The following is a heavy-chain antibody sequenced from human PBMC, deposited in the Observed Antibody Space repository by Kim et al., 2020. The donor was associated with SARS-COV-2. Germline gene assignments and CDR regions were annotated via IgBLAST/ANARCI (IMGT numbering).Heavy chain of an antibody. D-gene: IGHD3-3*01. Sequence: GGSLRLSCSVSGFTFNTYGMHWVRQAPGKGLEWVAVIWFDGSDQYYADSVKGRFTISRDNSKDTLYLQMRSLRVEDTAVYYCARGPHYDSWSGYSDYYYGMDVWAQGTTVTVSS. CDR3: ARGPHYDSWSGYSDYYYGMDV. CDR1: GFTFNTYG. J-gene: IGHJ6*02. CDR2: IWFDGSDQ. V-gene: IGHV3-33*01.